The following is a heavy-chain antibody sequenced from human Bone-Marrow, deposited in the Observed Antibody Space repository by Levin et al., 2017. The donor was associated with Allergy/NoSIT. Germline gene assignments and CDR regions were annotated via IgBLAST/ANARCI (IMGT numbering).Heavy chain of an antibody. V-gene: IGHV1-69*01. CDR3: ARGETGLGYCSSTSCYHDYGMDG. D-gene: IGHD2-2*01. Sequence: KISCKASGGTFSSYAISWVRQAPGQGLEWMGGIIPIFGTANYAQKFQGRVTITADESTSTAYMELSSLRSEDTAVYYCARGETGLGYCSSTSCYHDYGMDGWGQGTTVTVSS. CDR2: IIPIFGTA. CDR1: GGTFSSYA. J-gene: IGHJ6*02.